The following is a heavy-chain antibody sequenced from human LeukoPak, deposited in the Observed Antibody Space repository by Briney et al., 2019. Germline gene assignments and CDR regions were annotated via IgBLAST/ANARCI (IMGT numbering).Heavy chain of an antibody. D-gene: IGHD3-10*01. CDR3: ARVLLREGHYASDS. Sequence: TGGSLRLSCAASGFTVSDHYMDWVRQAPGKGLDWVGRIRNKAKGDTTEYAASVKGRFTISRDDSNNSLYLQMNSLTTEDTAVYFCARVLLREGHYASDSWGRGTLVTVSS. V-gene: IGHV3-72*01. J-gene: IGHJ4*02. CDR1: GFTVSDHY. CDR2: IRNKAKGDTT.